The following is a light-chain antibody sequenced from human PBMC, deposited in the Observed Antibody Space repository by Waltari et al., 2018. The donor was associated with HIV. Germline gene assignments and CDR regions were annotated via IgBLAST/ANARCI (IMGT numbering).Light chain of an antibody. J-gene: IGLJ3*02. CDR2: EDS. CDR1: ALPKKY. Sequence: SYELTQPPSVSVCPGQTARRTCSGDALPKKYAYWYQQKSGQAPVLVIYEDSKPPSGIPEIFSASSSGTIATLTISGAQVADEADYYCYSTDSSDWVFGGGTKLTVL. CDR3: YSTDSSDWV. V-gene: IGLV3-10*01.